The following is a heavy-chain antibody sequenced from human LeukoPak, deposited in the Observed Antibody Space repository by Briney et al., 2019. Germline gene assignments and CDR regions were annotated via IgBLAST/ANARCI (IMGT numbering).Heavy chain of an antibody. CDR3: ARSGTAGTPWDWFDP. Sequence: GGSLRLSCAASGFTFSSYWMSWVRQAPGKGLEWVANIKQDGSEKYYVDSVKGRFTISRDNAKNSLYLQMNSLRAEDTAVYYCARSGTAGTPWDWFDPWGQGTLVTVSS. CDR2: IKQDGSEK. CDR1: GFTFSSYW. V-gene: IGHV3-7*05. J-gene: IGHJ5*02. D-gene: IGHD6-13*01.